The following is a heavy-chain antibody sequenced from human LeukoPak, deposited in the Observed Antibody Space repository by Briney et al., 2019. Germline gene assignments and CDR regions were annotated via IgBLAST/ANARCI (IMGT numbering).Heavy chain of an antibody. J-gene: IGHJ4*02. CDR2: ITPDASST. Sequence: GGSLRLSCTASGFTFSWYWMHWVRQVPGKGLMWVSRITPDASSTDYADSVKGRFTISRDNAKNTLYLQTNALRAEDTALYYCSRDLRGRDDYWGQGTLVTVSS. CDR1: GFTFSWYW. D-gene: IGHD2-15*01. V-gene: IGHV3-74*01. CDR3: SRDLRGRDDY.